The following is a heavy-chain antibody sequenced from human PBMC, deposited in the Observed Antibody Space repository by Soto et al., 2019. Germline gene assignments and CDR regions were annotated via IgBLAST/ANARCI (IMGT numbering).Heavy chain of an antibody. CDR2: IWDDGSNK. D-gene: IGHD7-27*01. Sequence: GGSLRLSCAASGFTFSSYGMHWVRQAPGKGLEWVAVIWDDGSNKYYADSVKGRFTISRDNSKNTLYLQMNSLRAEDTAVYYCARDPPTGERGNGDAFDIWGQGTMVTVSS. CDR1: GFTFSSYG. V-gene: IGHV3-33*01. CDR3: ARDPPTGERGNGDAFDI. J-gene: IGHJ3*02.